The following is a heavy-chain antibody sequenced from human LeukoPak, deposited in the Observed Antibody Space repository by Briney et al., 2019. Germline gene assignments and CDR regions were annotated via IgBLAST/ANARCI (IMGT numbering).Heavy chain of an antibody. CDR1: GGSISSGGYS. CDR2: IYYSGST. V-gene: IGHV4-61*08. D-gene: IGHD4-11*01. CDR3: ARGDYSDSPVDY. Sequence: SETLSLTCAVSGGSISSGGYSWSWIRQPPGKGLEWIGYIYYSGSTNYNPSLKSRVTISVDTSKNQFSLKLSSVTAADTAVYYCARGDYSDSPVDYWGQGTLVTVSS. J-gene: IGHJ4*02.